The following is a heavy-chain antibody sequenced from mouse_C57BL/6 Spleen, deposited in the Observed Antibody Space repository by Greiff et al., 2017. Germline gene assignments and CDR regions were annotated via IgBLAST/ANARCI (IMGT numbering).Heavy chain of an antibody. Sequence: EVQLQQSGPELVKPGASVKMSCKASGYTFTDYNMHWVKQSHGKSLEWIGYINPNNGDTRYNQKFKGKATLTVNKSSSTAYMELRSLTSEDSAVYYCASRSNYAMDYWGQGTSVTVSS. CDR2: INPNNGDT. CDR1: GYTFTDYN. J-gene: IGHJ4*01. CDR3: ASRSNYAMDY. V-gene: IGHV1-22*01.